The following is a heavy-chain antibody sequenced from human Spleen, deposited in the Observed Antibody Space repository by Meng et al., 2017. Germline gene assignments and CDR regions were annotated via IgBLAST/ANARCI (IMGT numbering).Heavy chain of an antibody. CDR1: GGTFSDSP. CDR3: ARGHWFDP. J-gene: IGHJ5*02. Sequence: HVQLRQSGAEVKRPGSSVKVSCRASGGTFSDSPITWVRQAPGHGLEWMGTILPVLDTTNYAQRFQGRVTITADYMELASLTSDDTAIYYCARGHWFDPWGQGTLVTVSS. CDR2: ILPVLDTT. V-gene: IGHV1-69*11.